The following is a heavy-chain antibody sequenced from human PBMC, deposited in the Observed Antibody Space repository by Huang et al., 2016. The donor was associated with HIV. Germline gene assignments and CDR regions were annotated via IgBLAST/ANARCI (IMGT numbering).Heavy chain of an antibody. J-gene: IGHJ3*01. V-gene: IGHV1-18*01. D-gene: IGHD3-22*01. CDR1: GYDFGSYG. Sequence: QVQLVQSGGEVKQPGASVRVSCKASGYDFGSYGMSWVRQAPGQVRDGRGWSGIDSRDTRTAQKVQGRFTMTTDRSATTTYMELRSLRYDDTAVYYCARDTYYTDIWKRNDASFLWGQGTMITVYS. CDR3: ARDTYYTDIWKRNDASFL. CDR2: SGIDSRDT.